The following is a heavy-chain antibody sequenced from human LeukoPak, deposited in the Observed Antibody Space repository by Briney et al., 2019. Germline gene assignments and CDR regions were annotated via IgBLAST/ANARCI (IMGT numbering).Heavy chain of an antibody. J-gene: IGHJ3*02. V-gene: IGHV1-69*05. CDR3: ARDRSTSSPDAFDI. CDR2: IIPIFGTA. CDR1: GYTFTSYG. D-gene: IGHD6-6*01. Sequence: GASVKVSCKASGYTFTSYGISWVRQAPGQGLEWMGGIIPIFGTANYAQKFQGRVTITTDESTSTAYMELSSLRSDDTAVYYCARDRSTSSPDAFDIWGQGTMVTVSS.